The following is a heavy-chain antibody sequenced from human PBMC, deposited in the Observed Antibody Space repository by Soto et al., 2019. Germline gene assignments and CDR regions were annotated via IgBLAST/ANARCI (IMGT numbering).Heavy chain of an antibody. CDR3: ARHDIIAKLRNGMGV. V-gene: IGHV4-59*01. CDR2: IFYAGNT. Sequence: SETLSLTCTVSGGSIIGYYWSWMRQPPGKGLEWIGYIFYAGNTLYTPSLKSRVTISVDTSKNQFSLKLTSVTAADTAVYYCARHDIIAKLRNGMGVWGQETMVTVS. J-gene: IGHJ6*02. CDR1: GGSIIGYY.